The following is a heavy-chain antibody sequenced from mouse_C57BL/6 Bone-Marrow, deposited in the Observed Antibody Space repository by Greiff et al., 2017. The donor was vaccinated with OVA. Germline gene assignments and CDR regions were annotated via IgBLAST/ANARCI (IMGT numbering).Heavy chain of an antibody. D-gene: IGHD3-2*02. Sequence: VKLVESGPGLVQPSQSLSITCTVSGFSLTSYGVHWVRQSPGKGLEWLGVIWSGGSTDYNAAFISRLSISKDNSKSQVFFKMNSLQADDTAIYYCARSQLRLLDWFAYWGQGTLVTVSA. J-gene: IGHJ3*01. CDR3: ARSQLRLLDWFAY. CDR1: GFSLTSYG. CDR2: IWSGGST. V-gene: IGHV2-2*01.